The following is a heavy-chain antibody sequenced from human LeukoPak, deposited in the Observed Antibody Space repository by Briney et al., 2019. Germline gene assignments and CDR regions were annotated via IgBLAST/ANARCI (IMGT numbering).Heavy chain of an antibody. CDR1: GFTFSSYS. D-gene: IGHD5-18*01. V-gene: IGHV3-48*01. Sequence: PGGSLRLSCAASGFTFSSYSMNWVRQAPGKGLEWVSYISTSSRTIYYADSVKGRFTISRDNAQNSLYLQMNSLRAEDTAVYFCARDTAGGDHWGQGTLVTVSS. CDR2: ISTSSRTI. CDR3: ARDTAGGDH. J-gene: IGHJ4*02.